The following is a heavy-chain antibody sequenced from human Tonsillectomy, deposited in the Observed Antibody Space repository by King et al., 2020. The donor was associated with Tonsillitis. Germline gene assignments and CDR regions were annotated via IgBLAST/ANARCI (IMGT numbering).Heavy chain of an antibody. J-gene: IGHJ4*01. V-gene: IGHV3-33*01. D-gene: IGHD3-22*01. CDR2: IWYDGSNK. Sequence: VQLVQSGGGVVQPGRSLRLSCAASGFTFSSYGMHWVRQAPGKGLEWVAVIWYDGSNKYYADSGKGRFTISRDNSKNTLYLQMNSLRAEDTAVYYCARDAYYYDSSGYYLDYWGQGTLVTVSS. CDR1: GFTFSSYG. CDR3: ARDAYYYDSSGYYLDY.